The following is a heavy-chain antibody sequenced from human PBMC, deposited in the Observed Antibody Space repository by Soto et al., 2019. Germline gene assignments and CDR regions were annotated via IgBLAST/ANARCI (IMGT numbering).Heavy chain of an antibody. J-gene: IGHJ3*02. V-gene: IGHV4-4*02. CDR3: ARVLGNDAFDI. CDR2: IYHSGST. D-gene: IGHD3-3*02. CDR1: GGSISSSNW. Sequence: QVQLQESGPGLVKPSGTLSLTCAVSGGSISSSNWWSWVRQPPGKGLEWIGEIYHSGSTNYNPSLKXRITXSXYTSKNQFSLKLSSVTAADTAVYYCARVLGNDAFDIWGQGTMVTVSS.